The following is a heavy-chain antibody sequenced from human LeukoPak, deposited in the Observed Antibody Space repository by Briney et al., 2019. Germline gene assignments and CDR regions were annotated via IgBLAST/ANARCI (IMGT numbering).Heavy chain of an antibody. J-gene: IGHJ4*02. CDR2: IYYSGSN. V-gene: IGHV4-59*01. Sequence: SETLSLTCTVSGGSISSYYWSWVRQPPGKGREWIGYIYYSGSNNYNPSLKGRVTISVDTYKNQFSLKLSSVTAADTAVYYCARGQAATFYVYWGREPWSPSPQ. D-gene: IGHD2-15*01. CDR1: GGSISSYY. CDR3: ARGQAATFYVY.